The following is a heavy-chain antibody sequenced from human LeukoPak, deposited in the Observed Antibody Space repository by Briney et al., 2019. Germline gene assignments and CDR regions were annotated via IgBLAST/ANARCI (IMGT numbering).Heavy chain of an antibody. CDR3: AKGYCSGGSCYTGDAFDI. CDR2: ISYDGSNK. V-gene: IGHV3-30*18. Sequence: PGGSLRLSCAASGFTFSSYGMHWVRQAPGKGLEWVAVISYDGSNKYYADSVKGRFTISRDNSKNTLYLQMNSLRAEDTAVYYCAKGYCSGGSCYTGDAFDIWGQGTMVTVSS. J-gene: IGHJ3*02. CDR1: GFTFSSYG. D-gene: IGHD2-15*01.